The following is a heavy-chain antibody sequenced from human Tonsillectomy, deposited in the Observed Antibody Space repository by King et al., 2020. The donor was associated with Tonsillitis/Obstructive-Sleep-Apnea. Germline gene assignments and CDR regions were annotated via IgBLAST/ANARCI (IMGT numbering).Heavy chain of an antibody. Sequence: VQLVESGGGLVKPGGSLRLSCAASGFSFCITWMNWVRQAPGKGLEWVGRVKSKPDGETTDYAAPVKGRFTISRDDSENTLYLQMNSLKTEDTAVYYCTADTYRSSAQAFDYWGQGTLVTVSS. D-gene: IGHD2-2*01. CDR1: GFSFCITW. CDR2: VKSKPDGETT. J-gene: IGHJ4*02. CDR3: TADTYRSSAQAFDY. V-gene: IGHV3-15*01.